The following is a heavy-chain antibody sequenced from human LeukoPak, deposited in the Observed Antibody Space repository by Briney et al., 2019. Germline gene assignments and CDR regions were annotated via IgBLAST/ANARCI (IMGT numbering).Heavy chain of an antibody. Sequence: GGSLRLSCAASGFTFSSYGMSWVRQAPGKGLEWVSLISGSGGSTYYTDSVKGRFTVSRDNSKNTLYLQMNIQTAREPAIYYCAKDKPPIWNNKGYFDYAGQATLLTVSA. CDR1: GFTFSSYG. CDR3: AKDKPPIWNNKGYFDY. D-gene: IGHD1/OR15-1a*01. V-gene: IGHV3-23*01. J-gene: IGHJ4*02. CDR2: ISGSGGST.